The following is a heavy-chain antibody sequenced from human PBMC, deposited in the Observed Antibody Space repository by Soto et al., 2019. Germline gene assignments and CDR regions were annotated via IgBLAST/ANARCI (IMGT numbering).Heavy chain of an antibody. CDR2: IYYSGST. Sequence: SETLSLTCTVSGGSISSSSYYWGWIRQPPGKGLEWIGSIYYSGSTYYNPSLKSRVTISVDTSKNQFSLKLSSVTAADTAVYYCARRPNWGKYYYYGMDVWGQGTTVTVSS. CDR1: GGSISSSSYY. D-gene: IGHD7-27*01. J-gene: IGHJ6*02. CDR3: ARRPNWGKYYYYGMDV. V-gene: IGHV4-39*01.